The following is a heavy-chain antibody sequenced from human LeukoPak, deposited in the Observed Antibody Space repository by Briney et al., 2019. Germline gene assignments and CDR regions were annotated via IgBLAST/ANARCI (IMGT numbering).Heavy chain of an antibody. CDR1: GFTFSSYG. D-gene: IGHD2-2*02. CDR3: ATGQPLLYPYYMDV. CDR2: IWYDGSNK. V-gene: IGHV3-33*01. Sequence: PGGSLRLSCAASGFTFSSYGMHWVRQAPGKGLEWVAVIWYDGSNKYYADSVKGRFTISRDNSKNTLYLQMNSLRAEDTAVYYCATGQPLLYPYYMDVWGKGTTVTVSS. J-gene: IGHJ6*03.